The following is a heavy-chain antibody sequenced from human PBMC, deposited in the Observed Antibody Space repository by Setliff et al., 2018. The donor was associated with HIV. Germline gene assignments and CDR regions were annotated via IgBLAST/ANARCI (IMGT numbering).Heavy chain of an antibody. V-gene: IGHV1-8*02. D-gene: IGHD6-25*01. CDR1: GYTFTNYD. CDR2: MNPNSGNT. CDR3: ARWVDDNSEGSYYHYMDV. Sequence: ASVKVSCKASGYTFTNYDINWVRQATGQGLEWMGRMNPNSGNTEYAQQFQGRVTMTRNTSISTAYMELSSLRSDDTAVYYCARWVDDNSEGSYYHYMDVWGNGASVTVSS. J-gene: IGHJ6*03.